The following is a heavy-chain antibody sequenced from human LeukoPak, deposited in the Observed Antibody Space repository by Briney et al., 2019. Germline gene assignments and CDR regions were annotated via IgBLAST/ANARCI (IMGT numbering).Heavy chain of an antibody. J-gene: IGHJ4*02. CDR3: AKGAFEQWLVQVIPFDY. CDR1: GFTFSSYG. V-gene: IGHV3-30*18. D-gene: IGHD6-19*01. CDR2: ISNEGSTT. Sequence: TGGSLRLSCAASGFTFSSYGMHWVRQAPGKGLEWVAVISNEGSTTYYTDSVKGRFTISRDNSKNTLYLQMNSLRVEDTAVYYCAKGAFEQWLVQVIPFDYWGQGTLVTVSS.